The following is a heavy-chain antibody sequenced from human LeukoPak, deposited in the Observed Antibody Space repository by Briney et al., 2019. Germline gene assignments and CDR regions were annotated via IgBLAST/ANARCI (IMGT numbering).Heavy chain of an antibody. CDR1: GYSIRSQNY. V-gene: IGHV4-38-2*01. CDR3: ARHVRVITSLTGYYFDY. CDR2: IYHSGRT. J-gene: IGHJ4*02. D-gene: IGHD1-20*01. Sequence: SETLSLTCAVSGYSIRSQNYWGWIRQPPGKGREGIGNIYHSGRTYYNPSLKSPVTISVDTSKNQFSLKLSSVTAADTAVYYCARHVRVITSLTGYYFDYWGQGTLVTVSS.